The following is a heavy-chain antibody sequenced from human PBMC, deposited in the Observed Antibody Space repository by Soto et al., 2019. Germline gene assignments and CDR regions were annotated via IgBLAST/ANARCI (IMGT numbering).Heavy chain of an antibody. CDR3: TNYYDSSGYYLEPYYFDY. Sequence: PGGSLRLSCTASGFTFGDYAMSWFRQAPGKGLEWVGFIRSKAYGGTTEYAASVKGRFTISRDDSKSIAYLQMNSLKTEDTAVYYCTNYYDSSGYYLEPYYFDYWGQGTLVTVSS. J-gene: IGHJ4*02. CDR1: GFTFGDYA. CDR2: IRSKAYGGTT. V-gene: IGHV3-49*03. D-gene: IGHD3-22*01.